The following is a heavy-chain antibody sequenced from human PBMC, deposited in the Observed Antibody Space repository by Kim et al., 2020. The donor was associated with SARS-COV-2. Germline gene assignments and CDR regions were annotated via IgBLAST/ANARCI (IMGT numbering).Heavy chain of an antibody. Sequence: GGSLRLSCAASGFTVSSNYMNWVRQAPGKGLEWVSVIYSGGRTYYADSVKGRFTISRDNSKNTLYLQMNSLRAEDTAVYYCARDAVSYGVDVWGQGTTVTVSS. V-gene: IGHV3-53*01. J-gene: IGHJ6*02. CDR3: ARDAVSYGVDV. CDR1: GFTVSSNY. D-gene: IGHD3-16*01. CDR2: IYSGGRT.